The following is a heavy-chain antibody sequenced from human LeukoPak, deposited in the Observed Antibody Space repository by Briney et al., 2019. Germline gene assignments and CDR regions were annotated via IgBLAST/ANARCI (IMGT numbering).Heavy chain of an antibody. CDR1: GFTFSSYS. Sequence: GGSLRLSCAASGFTFSSYSMNWVRQAPGKGLGWVSYISSNSIYIYYADSLRGRFTISRDNAKNSVYLQMSSLRAEDTAVYYCARSLVGATIFDYWGQGTLVTVSS. V-gene: IGHV3-21*01. J-gene: IGHJ4*02. CDR2: ISSNSIYI. CDR3: ARSLVGATIFDY. D-gene: IGHD1-26*01.